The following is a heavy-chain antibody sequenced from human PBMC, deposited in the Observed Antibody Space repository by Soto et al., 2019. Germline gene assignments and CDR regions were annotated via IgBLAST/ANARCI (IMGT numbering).Heavy chain of an antibody. CDR1: GFTFSNSW. V-gene: IGHV3-7*03. CDR3: TRKLFGMDV. Sequence: EVQLVESGGGLVQPGESLRLSCAASGFTFSNSWMSWVRQAPGKGLEWVANIKEDGSEKDYVDPVKGRFTITRDNAKNSLYLQMNNLRAEDTAVYFCTRKLFGMDVWGQGTTVTVSS. CDR2: IKEDGSEK. J-gene: IGHJ6*02. D-gene: IGHD6-6*01.